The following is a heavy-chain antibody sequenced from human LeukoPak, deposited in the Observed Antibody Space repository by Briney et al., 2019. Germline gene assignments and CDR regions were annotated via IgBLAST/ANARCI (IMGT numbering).Heavy chain of an antibody. CDR3: ARDYSRVGATGPFDY. V-gene: IGHV1-2*02. CDR1: GYTFTSYD. Sequence: EASVKVSCKASGYTFTSYDINWVRQATGQGLEWMGWMNPNSGGTNSAQKFQGRVTMTWDTSISTAYMELSRLISDDTAVYYCARDYSRVGATGPFDYWGQGTLVTVSS. J-gene: IGHJ4*02. D-gene: IGHD1-26*01. CDR2: MNPNSGGT.